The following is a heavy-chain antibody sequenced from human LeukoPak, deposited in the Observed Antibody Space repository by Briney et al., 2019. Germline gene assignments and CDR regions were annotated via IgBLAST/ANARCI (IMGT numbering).Heavy chain of an antibody. Sequence: GGSLRLSCAASGFTFSSYGMHWVRQAPGKGLEWVAVISYDGSNKYYADSVKGRFTISRDNSKNTLYLQMNSLRAEDTAVYYCAREGRFLEWLLSNWGQGTLVTVSS. CDR1: GFTFSSYG. CDR2: ISYDGSNK. D-gene: IGHD3-3*01. CDR3: AREGRFLEWLLSN. V-gene: IGHV3-30*03. J-gene: IGHJ4*02.